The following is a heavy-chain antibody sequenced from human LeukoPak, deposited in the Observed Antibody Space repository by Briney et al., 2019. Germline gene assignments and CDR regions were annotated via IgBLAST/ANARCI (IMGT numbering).Heavy chain of an antibody. Sequence: NPSETLSLTCTVSGGSISSYYWSWIRQPPGKGLEWIGYIYYSGSTNYNPSLKSRVTISLDTSKNQFSMNLISVTAADTAVYYCAREGVAAAGKLDYWGQGTLVTVSS. V-gene: IGHV4-59*01. J-gene: IGHJ4*02. D-gene: IGHD6-13*01. CDR2: IYYSGST. CDR3: AREGVAAAGKLDY. CDR1: GGSISSYY.